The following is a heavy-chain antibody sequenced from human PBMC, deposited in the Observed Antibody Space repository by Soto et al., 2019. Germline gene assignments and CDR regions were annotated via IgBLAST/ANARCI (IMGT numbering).Heavy chain of an antibody. D-gene: IGHD3-22*01. V-gene: IGHV1-69*13. J-gene: IGHJ5*02. Sequence: SVQVSCKASGGTFNNYRINWVRQAPGQGLEWMGGVIPLFGAANYAQKFQGRVTITADASTSVVYMQLSSLRSEDTAVYYCAREQHDPYDASGYYFNWFDPWGQGTLVTVSS. CDR2: VIPLFGAA. CDR3: AREQHDPYDASGYYFNWFDP. CDR1: GGTFNNYR.